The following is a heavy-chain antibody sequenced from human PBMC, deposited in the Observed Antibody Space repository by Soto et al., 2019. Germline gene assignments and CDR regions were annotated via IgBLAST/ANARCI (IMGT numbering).Heavy chain of an antibody. V-gene: IGHV3-53*02. Sequence: EVQLVETGGGLIQPGGSLRLSCAASGFSISSNYMTWVRQAPGKGLEWVSLLYSGGTSYYAYSVKGRFTISRDNSKNTLFLQMNRLKTEDTAVYYCARGQQVSTIRGVQGFDYWGQGTLVTVSS. J-gene: IGHJ4*02. CDR2: LYSGGTS. CDR3: ARGQQVSTIRGVQGFDY. D-gene: IGHD3-10*01. CDR1: GFSISSNY.